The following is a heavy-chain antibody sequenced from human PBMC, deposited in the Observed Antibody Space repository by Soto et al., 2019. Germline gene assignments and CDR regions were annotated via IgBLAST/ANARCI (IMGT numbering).Heavy chain of an antibody. J-gene: IGHJ6*02. D-gene: IGHD6-19*01. CDR2: INHSGSA. CDR1: GASLSGVY. V-gene: IGHV4-34*01. CDR3: ARAFKGIIENTGWPKPYYYGLDV. Sequence: QVQLQQWGAGLLKPSETLSLTCGVSGASLSGVYWTWIRRTPGRGLERMGEINHSGSASYNPALGDRVTSSVDTSKKQFSLSLTSVTAADTGRYYCARAFKGIIENTGWPKPYYYGLDVWAQGTAVIVSS.